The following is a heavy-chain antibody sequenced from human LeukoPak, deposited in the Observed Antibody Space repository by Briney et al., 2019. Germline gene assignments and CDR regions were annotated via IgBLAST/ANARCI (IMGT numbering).Heavy chain of an antibody. CDR3: ARDRGIAAAVWFDP. CDR2: IYTSGST. Sequence: SETLSLTCTVSGGSISSYYWSWIRQPAGKGLEWIGRIYTSGSTNYNPSLKSRVTMSVDTSKNQFSLKLSSVTAADTAVYYCARDRGIAAAVWFDPWGQGTLVTVSS. J-gene: IGHJ5*02. CDR1: GGSISSYY. V-gene: IGHV4-4*07. D-gene: IGHD6-13*01.